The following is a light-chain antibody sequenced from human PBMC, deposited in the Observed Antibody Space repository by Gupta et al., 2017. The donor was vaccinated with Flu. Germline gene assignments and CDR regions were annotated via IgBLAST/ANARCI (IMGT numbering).Light chain of an antibody. CDR2: TNT. CDR1: RSNVGDQG. CDR3: SAWDSGLSARL. Sequence: TATLTCTGSRSNVGDQGATWRQHHPGTPPKLRSHTNTNRPSGISERFSASRSGNTASLTITGLQPEDEADYYCSAWDSGLSARLFGGGTKLTVL. J-gene: IGLJ3*02. V-gene: IGLV10-54*04.